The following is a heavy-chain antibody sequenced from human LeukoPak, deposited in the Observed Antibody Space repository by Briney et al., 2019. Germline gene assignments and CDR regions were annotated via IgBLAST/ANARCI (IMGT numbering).Heavy chain of an antibody. Sequence: ASETLSLTCTVSGGSISSYYWSWIRQPPGKGLEWIGYIYYSGSTNYNPSLKSRVTISVDTTKNQFSLKLSSVTAADTAVYYCARGRSSMVRGYYYYYMDVWGKGTTVTISS. CDR3: ARGRSSMVRGYYYYYMDV. D-gene: IGHD3-10*01. J-gene: IGHJ6*03. CDR1: GGSISSYY. CDR2: IYYSGST. V-gene: IGHV4-59*01.